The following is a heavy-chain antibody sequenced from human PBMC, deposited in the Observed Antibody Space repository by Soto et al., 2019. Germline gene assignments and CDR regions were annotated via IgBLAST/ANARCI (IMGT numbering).Heavy chain of an antibody. V-gene: IGHV3-30*18. Sequence: QVQLVESGGGVVQPGRSLRLSCAASGFIFSSYGMYWVRQAPGTGLEWVAVISYDGSNKYYADSVKGRFTISRDNSKNTLYLQMNSLRAEDTAVYYCAKTIQGNAFDIWGQGTMVTVSS. CDR1: GFIFSSYG. J-gene: IGHJ3*02. CDR2: ISYDGSNK. D-gene: IGHD5-18*01. CDR3: AKTIQGNAFDI.